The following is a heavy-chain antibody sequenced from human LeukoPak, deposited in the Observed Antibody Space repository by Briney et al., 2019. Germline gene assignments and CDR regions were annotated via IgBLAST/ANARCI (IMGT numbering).Heavy chain of an antibody. CDR3: ARAGVLRYLGG. CDR1: GFTVSSNY. J-gene: IGHJ4*02. Sequence: PGESLRLSCAASGFTVSSNYMSWVRQPPGKGLEWVSVIYSGGSTYYADSVKGRFTISRDNSKNTVYLQMNSLRAEDTAIYYCARAGVLRYLGGWGQGTLVTVSS. D-gene: IGHD3-9*01. CDR2: IYSGGST. V-gene: IGHV3-66*01.